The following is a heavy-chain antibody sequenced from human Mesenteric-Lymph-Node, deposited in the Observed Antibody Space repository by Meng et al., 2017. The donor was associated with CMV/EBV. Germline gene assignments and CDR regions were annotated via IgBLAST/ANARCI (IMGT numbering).Heavy chain of an antibody. J-gene: IGHJ6*02. CDR1: GFSLSNARMG. V-gene: IGHV2-26*01. CDR2: IFSNDEK. CDR3: ARSRYYEFWSGKDYYYYGMDV. D-gene: IGHD3-3*01. Sequence: SGPTLVKPTETLTLTCTVSGFSLSNARMGVSWIRQPPGKALEWLAHIFSNDEKSYSTSLKSRLTISKDTSKSQVVLTMTNMDPVDTATYYCARSRYYEFWSGKDYYYYGMDVWGQGTTVTVSS.